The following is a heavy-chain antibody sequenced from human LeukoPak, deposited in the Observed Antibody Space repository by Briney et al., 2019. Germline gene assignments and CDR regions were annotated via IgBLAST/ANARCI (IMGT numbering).Heavy chain of an antibody. CDR2: IFYSGST. J-gene: IGHJ6*03. CDR1: GGSISSYY. D-gene: IGHD3-22*01. V-gene: IGHV4-59*01. CDR3: AREMGYYDSSGFPLGNYYYMDV. Sequence: PSETLPLTCTVSGGSISSYYWSWIRQPPGKGLEWVGYIFYSGSTNYNPSLKSRVTISVDTSKNQFSLKLSSVTAADTAVYYCAREMGYYDSSGFPLGNYYYMDVWGKGTTVTISS.